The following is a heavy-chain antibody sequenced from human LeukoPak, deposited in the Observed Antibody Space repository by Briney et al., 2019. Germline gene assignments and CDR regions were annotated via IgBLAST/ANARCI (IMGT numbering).Heavy chain of an antibody. J-gene: IGHJ6*02. CDR1: GFTFSNYA. V-gene: IGHV3-23*01. D-gene: IGHD3-10*01. Sequence: GGSLRLSCAASGFTFSNYAMSWVRQAPGKGLEWVSTLSNTGIDTYYADSVKGRFIISRDNYENTLFLQMNYLRAEDTAIYYCAKVPYSDYGSGRPPFMDVWGQGTTVAVSS. CDR2: LSNTGIDT. CDR3: AKVPYSDYGSGRPPFMDV.